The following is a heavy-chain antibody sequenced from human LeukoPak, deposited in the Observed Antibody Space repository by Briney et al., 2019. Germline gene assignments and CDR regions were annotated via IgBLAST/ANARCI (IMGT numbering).Heavy chain of an antibody. V-gene: IGHV3-48*03. Sequence: HPGGSLRLSCAASGFTFSSYEMNWVRQAPGKGLEWVSYISSSGSTIYYADSVKGRFTISRDNAKNSLYLQMNSLRAEDTAVYYCARVSNSGWGSRFDPWGQGTLVTVSS. CDR1: GFTFSSYE. CDR2: ISSSGSTI. D-gene: IGHD6-19*01. J-gene: IGHJ5*02. CDR3: ARVSNSGWGSRFDP.